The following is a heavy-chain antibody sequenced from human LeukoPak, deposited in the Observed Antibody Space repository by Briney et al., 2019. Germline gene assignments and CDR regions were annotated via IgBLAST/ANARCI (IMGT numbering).Heavy chain of an antibody. Sequence: SETLSLTCSVSDGSIRTYYWSWIRQSPGQGLEWIGNIYYRGDINYNPSLKSRVTISVDTSKNQFSLKLSSVAAADTAVYYCARERIYYGSGGDLTDARLYYYYGMDVWGQGTTVTVSS. V-gene: IGHV4-59*01. CDR2: IYYRGDI. D-gene: IGHD3-10*01. CDR1: DGSIRTYY. J-gene: IGHJ6*02. CDR3: ARERIYYGSGGDLTDARLYYYYGMDV.